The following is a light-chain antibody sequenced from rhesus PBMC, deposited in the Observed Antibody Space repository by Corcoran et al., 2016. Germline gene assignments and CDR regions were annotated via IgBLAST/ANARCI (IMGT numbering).Light chain of an antibody. CDR2: MAS. CDR3: QQYNSAPRT. Sequence: DIQMTQSPSSLSASVGDRVTITCRASQGISSWLAWFQQKPGKAPKLLDYMASRLQSGVPSRFSGSGSGTDFTLTIRSLRPEDFAPYYCQQYNSAPRTFGQGAKVEIK. V-gene: IGKV1-21*01. CDR1: QGISSW. J-gene: IGKJ1*01.